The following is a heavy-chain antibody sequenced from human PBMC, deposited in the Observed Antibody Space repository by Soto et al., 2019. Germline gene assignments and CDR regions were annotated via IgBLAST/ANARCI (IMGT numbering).Heavy chain of an antibody. CDR3: ARDYSVPLSGPRLDCSSTSCYVRYGMDV. CDR2: IIPIFGTA. J-gene: IGHJ6*02. CDR1: GGTFSSYA. V-gene: IGHV1-69*13. D-gene: IGHD2-2*01. Sequence: SVKVSCKASGGTFSSYAISWVRQAPGQGLEWMGGIIPIFGTANYAQKFQVRVTITADESTSTAYMELSSLRSEDTAVYYCARDYSVPLSGPRLDCSSTSCYVRYGMDVWGQGTTVTVSS.